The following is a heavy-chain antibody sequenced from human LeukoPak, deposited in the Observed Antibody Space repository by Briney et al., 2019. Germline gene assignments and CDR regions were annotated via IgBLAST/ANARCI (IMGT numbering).Heavy chain of an antibody. V-gene: IGHV3-21*04. CDR1: GFTFSSYN. CDR3: AREGNWNAFDY. J-gene: IGHJ4*02. Sequence: GGSLRLSCEASGFTFSSYNMNWVRQAPGKRLEWVSSITSSSSYVFYADSVKGRFTISRDYAKNSLYLQMNSLRAEDTALYYCAREGNWNAFDYWGQGTLVTVSS. CDR2: ITSSSSYV. D-gene: IGHD1-20*01.